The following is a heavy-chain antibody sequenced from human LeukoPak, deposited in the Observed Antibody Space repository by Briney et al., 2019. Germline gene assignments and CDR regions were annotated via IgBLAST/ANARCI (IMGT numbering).Heavy chain of an antibody. CDR1: GGSISRGSHY. CDR3: ARLSYGSGSHYNFYFDF. J-gene: IGHJ4*02. D-gene: IGHD3-10*01. CDR2: XYYSGNS. V-gene: IGHV4-39*01. Sequence: NPSETLSLTCTVSGGSISRGSHYWGWIRQPPGKELEWIXXXYYSGNSNYNPSLKSRVTISVDASKNQFSLNLSSVTAADTAVYYCARLSYGSGSHYNFYFDFWGQGTLVTVSA.